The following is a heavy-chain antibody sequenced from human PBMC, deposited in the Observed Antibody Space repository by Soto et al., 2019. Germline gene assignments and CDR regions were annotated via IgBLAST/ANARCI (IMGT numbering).Heavy chain of an antibody. CDR2: IIPIFGTA. CDR1: GGTFSSYA. J-gene: IGHJ4*02. CDR3: AREVVGVVVPAAIQPGSSFDY. V-gene: IGHV1-69*13. D-gene: IGHD2-2*01. Sequence: SVKVSCKASGGTFSSYAISWVRQAPGQGLEWMGGIIPIFGTANYAQKFQGRVTITADESTSTAYMELSSLRSEDTAVYYCAREVVGVVVPAAIQPGSSFDYWGQGTLVTVSS.